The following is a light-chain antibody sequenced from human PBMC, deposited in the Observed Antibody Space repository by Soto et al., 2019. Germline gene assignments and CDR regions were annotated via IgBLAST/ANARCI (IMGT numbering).Light chain of an antibody. Sequence: EIVLTQSPATLSLSPGERATLSCRASQSVSSYLAWYQQNTGQAPRLLIYDASNRATGIPVRFSGSVSGTDFTLTISSLEPEDFAVYYCQQRSNWPITFGQGTKLDIK. CDR3: QQRSNWPIT. CDR1: QSVSSY. V-gene: IGKV3-11*01. CDR2: DAS. J-gene: IGKJ2*01.